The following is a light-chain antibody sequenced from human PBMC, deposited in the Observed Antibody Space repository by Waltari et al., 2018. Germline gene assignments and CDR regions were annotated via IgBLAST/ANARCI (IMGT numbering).Light chain of an antibody. V-gene: IGLV2-8*01. Sequence: QSALTQSPSASGSPGQSVTISCTGTGSGGSVSWYQQLPGKAPNLLIYEVSKRPSGVPDRFSGSKSGNTASLTVSGRQAEDEGDYYCSSDAVSNNFYDFGSGTKVTVL. J-gene: IGLJ1*01. CDR1: GSGGS. CDR2: EVS. CDR3: SSDAVSNNFYD.